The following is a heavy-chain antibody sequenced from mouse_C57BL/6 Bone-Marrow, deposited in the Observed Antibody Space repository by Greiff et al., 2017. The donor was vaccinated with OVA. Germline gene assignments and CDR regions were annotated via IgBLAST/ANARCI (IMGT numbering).Heavy chain of an antibody. CDR2: INPNNGGT. CDR3: ARITTVVAHWYFDV. J-gene: IGHJ1*03. V-gene: IGHV1-18*01. D-gene: IGHD1-1*01. CDR1: GYTFTDYN. Sequence: VQLKESGPELVKPGASVKIPCKASGYTFTDYNMDWVKQSHGKSLEWIGDINPNNGGTIYNQKFKGKATLTVDKSSSTAYMELRSLTSEDTAVYYCARITTVVAHWYFDVWGTGTTVTVSS.